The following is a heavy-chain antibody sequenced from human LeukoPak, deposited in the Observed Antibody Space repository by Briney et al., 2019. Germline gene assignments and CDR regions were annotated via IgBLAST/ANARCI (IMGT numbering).Heavy chain of an antibody. V-gene: IGHV1-69*01. Sequence: GSSVKVSCKASGGTFSSYAISWVRQAPGQGLEWMGGIIPIFGTANYAQKFQGRVTITADESTSTAYMELGSLRSEDTAVYYCARRVSAMDPYYYYYGMDVWGQGTTVTVSS. D-gene: IGHD5-18*01. J-gene: IGHJ6*02. CDR1: GGTFSSYA. CDR2: IIPIFGTA. CDR3: ARRVSAMDPYYYYYGMDV.